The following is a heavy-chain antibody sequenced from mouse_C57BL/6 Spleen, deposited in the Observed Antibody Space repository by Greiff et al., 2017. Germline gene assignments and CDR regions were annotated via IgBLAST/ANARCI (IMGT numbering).Heavy chain of an antibody. CDR2: IDPENGDT. Sequence: VQLQQSGAELVRPGASVKLSCTASGFNIKDDYMHWVKQRPEQGLEWIGWIDPENGDTEYALKFQGKATITADTSSNTAYLQLSSLTSEDTAVYYCTRITTVVARDYWGQGTTLTVSS. J-gene: IGHJ2*01. D-gene: IGHD1-1*01. CDR3: TRITTVVARDY. V-gene: IGHV14-4*01. CDR1: GFNIKDDY.